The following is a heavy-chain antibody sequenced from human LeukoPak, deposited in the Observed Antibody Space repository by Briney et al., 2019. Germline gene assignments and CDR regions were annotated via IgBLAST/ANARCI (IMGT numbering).Heavy chain of an antibody. CDR2: ISGSGGST. CDR3: AKSDTGVIINYFDY. D-gene: IGHD3-10*01. J-gene: IGHJ4*02. Sequence: GGSLRLSCAASGFTFSSYSMNWVRQAPGKGLEWVSAISGSGGSTYYADSVKGRFTISRDNSKNTLYLQMNSLRAEDTAVYYCAKSDTGVIINYFDYWGQGTLVTVSS. V-gene: IGHV3-23*01. CDR1: GFTFSSYS.